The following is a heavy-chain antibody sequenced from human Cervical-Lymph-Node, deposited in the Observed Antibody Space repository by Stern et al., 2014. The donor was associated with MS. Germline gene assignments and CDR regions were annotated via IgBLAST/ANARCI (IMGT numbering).Heavy chain of an antibody. CDR3: AREYNWNDRFYGMDV. J-gene: IGHJ6*02. Sequence: QVQLMQSGAEVKKPGSSVKVSCKASGGTFSTYAISWVRQAPGQGLEWMGGITPIFGTANYAQKFQGRVTITADESTSTAYMELSSLRSEDTAVYYCAREYNWNDRFYGMDVWGQGTTVTVSS. D-gene: IGHD1-20*01. CDR1: GGTFSTYA. CDR2: ITPIFGTA. V-gene: IGHV1-69*01.